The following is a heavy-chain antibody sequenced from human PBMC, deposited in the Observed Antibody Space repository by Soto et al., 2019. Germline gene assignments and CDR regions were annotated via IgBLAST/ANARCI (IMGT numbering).Heavy chain of an antibody. CDR1: GFTLSSYW. D-gene: IGHD1-26*01. J-gene: IGHJ2*01. V-gene: IGHV3-74*01. Sequence: EVQLVESGGGLVQPGGSLRLSCAASGFTLSSYWMLWVRQAPGKGLVWVSRINSDGSSTSYADSVKGRFTISRDNAKNTLYLQMNSLRAEDTAVYYCARGGSLNWYFDLWGRGTLVTVSS. CDR3: ARGGSLNWYFDL. CDR2: INSDGSST.